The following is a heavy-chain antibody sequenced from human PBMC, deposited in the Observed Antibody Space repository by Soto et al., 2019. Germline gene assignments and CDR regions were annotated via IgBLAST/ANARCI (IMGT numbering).Heavy chain of an antibody. J-gene: IGHJ3*02. CDR1: GYTFTSYY. CDR2: INPSGGST. CDR3: ARPGRLTDAFDI. V-gene: IGHV1-46*03. Sequence: ASVKVSCKTSGYTFTSYYMHWVRQAPGQGLEWMGIINPSGGSTNYAQKFQGSVTMTRDTSTSTVYMELSSLRSEDTAVYYCARPGRLTDAFDIWGQGTMVTVSS. D-gene: IGHD5-12*01.